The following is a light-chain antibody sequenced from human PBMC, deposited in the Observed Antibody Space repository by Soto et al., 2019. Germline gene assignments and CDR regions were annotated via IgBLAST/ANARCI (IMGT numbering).Light chain of an antibody. J-gene: IGLJ2*01. CDR1: SSDVGGYNY. Sequence: QSALTQPPSASGSPGQSVTISCTGTSSDVGGYNYVSWYQQHPGKAPKLIIYDVSERPSGVPDRFSGSKSGNTASLTVSGLQAEDEADYYCCSYAGSNNVIFGGGTKVTVL. CDR3: CSYAGSNNVI. V-gene: IGLV2-8*01. CDR2: DVS.